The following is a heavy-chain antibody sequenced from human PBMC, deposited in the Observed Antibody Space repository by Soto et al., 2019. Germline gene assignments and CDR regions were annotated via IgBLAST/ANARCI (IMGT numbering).Heavy chain of an antibody. V-gene: IGHV4-30-4*01. Sequence: SETLSLTCTVSGDSIGIGDYYWSWIRQPPGKGLEWIWYIYYSRSTYYNPYPKSRLTISIDTSNNQLYLKLTYVTAADTAVYYCARGFDDSSGYYGALGYWGPGTLVTVSS. J-gene: IGHJ4*02. CDR1: GDSIGIGDYY. CDR3: ARGFDDSSGYYGALGY. D-gene: IGHD3-22*01. CDR2: IYYSRST.